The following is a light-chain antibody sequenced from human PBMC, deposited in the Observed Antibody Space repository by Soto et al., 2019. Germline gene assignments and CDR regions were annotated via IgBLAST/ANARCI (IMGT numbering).Light chain of an antibody. J-gene: IGKJ2*01. CDR1: QSISSY. CDR3: QQSYSTPPS. Sequence: DIQMTQSPSSLSASVGDRVTITCRASQSISSYLNWYQQKPGKAPKLLIYAASSFQSGVPSRFSGSGPGTDFTLAISSLQTEDFATYYCQQSYSTPPSFGQGTKLEIK. CDR2: AAS. V-gene: IGKV1-39*01.